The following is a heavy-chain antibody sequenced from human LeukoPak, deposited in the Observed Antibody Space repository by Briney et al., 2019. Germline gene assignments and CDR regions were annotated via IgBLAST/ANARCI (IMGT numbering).Heavy chain of an antibody. CDR3: ARDARFDP. Sequence: ASVKVSCKASGYTFTSYYMHWVRQAPGQGPEWMGVISPSGGSTTYAQKFQGRVTLTRDMSTSTVYMELSSLRSEDTAVYYCARDARFDPWGQGTLVTVSS. CDR2: ISPSGGST. V-gene: IGHV1-46*01. CDR1: GYTFTSYY. J-gene: IGHJ5*02.